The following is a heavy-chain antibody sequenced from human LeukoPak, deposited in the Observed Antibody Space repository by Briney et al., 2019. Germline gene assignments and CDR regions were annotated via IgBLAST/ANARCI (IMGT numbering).Heavy chain of an antibody. D-gene: IGHD5-24*01. CDR3: ARERDGYNFVDY. Sequence: SETLSLTCTVSGGSISSYYWSWIRQPPGKGLEWIGYIYYSGSTNSNPSLKSRVTISVDTSKNQFSLKLSSVTAADTAVYYCARERDGYNFVDYWGQGTLVTVSS. CDR2: IYYSGST. V-gene: IGHV4-59*01. J-gene: IGHJ4*02. CDR1: GGSISSYY.